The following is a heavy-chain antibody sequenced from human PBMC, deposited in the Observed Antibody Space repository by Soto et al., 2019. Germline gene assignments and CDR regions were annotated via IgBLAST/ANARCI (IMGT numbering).Heavy chain of an antibody. Sequence: SVKVSCKASGGTFSSYAISWVRQAPGQGLEWMGGIIPIFGTANYAQKFQGRVTITADKSTSTAYMELSSLRSEDTAVYYCARDRYSYCGGDCYLDYWGQGTLGTVSS. CDR2: IIPIFGTA. J-gene: IGHJ4*02. V-gene: IGHV1-69*06. CDR3: ARDRYSYCGGDCYLDY. CDR1: GGTFSSYA. D-gene: IGHD2-21*02.